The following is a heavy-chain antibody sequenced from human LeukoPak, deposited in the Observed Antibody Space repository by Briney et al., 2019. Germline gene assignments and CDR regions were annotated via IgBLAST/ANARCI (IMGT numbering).Heavy chain of an antibody. D-gene: IGHD4-11*01. V-gene: IGHV3-23*01. Sequence: GGSLRLSCAASGFTFNNYAMTWVRQAPGKGLEWVSVVSGSGDSTNYADFVKGRFTISRDNSKNTLFLQMNSLRTEDTAVYFCARWGNDYSQFDSWGQGTLVTVS. J-gene: IGHJ4*02. CDR3: ARWGNDYSQFDS. CDR1: GFTFNNYA. CDR2: VSGSGDST.